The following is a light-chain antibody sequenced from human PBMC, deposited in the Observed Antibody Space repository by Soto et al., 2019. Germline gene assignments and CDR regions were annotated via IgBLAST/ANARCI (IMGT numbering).Light chain of an antibody. CDR1: SSDVGFYNY. Sequence: QSVLTQPASVSGSPGQSITISCTGTSSDVGFYNYVSWYQQQHPGKAPKLMIYEVDNRPSGVSIRFSGSKSGNTASLTISGLQAEDEADYYCSSCAHGSTYVFGTGTKVTVL. CDR3: SSCAHGSTYV. V-gene: IGLV2-14*01. J-gene: IGLJ1*01. CDR2: EVD.